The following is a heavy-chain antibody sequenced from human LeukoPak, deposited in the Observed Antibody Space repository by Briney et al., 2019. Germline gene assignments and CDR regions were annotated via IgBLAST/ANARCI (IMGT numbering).Heavy chain of an antibody. Sequence: GASLEISCKGSGYSFTSYWIGWVRQMPGKGLEWMGIIYPGDSDTRYSPSFQGQVTISADKSISTAYLQWSSLKASDTAMYYCARSLGLVGANNWFDPWGQGTLVTVSS. V-gene: IGHV5-51*01. CDR3: ARSLGLVGANNWFDP. CDR2: IYPGDSDT. CDR1: GYSFTSYW. J-gene: IGHJ5*02. D-gene: IGHD1-26*01.